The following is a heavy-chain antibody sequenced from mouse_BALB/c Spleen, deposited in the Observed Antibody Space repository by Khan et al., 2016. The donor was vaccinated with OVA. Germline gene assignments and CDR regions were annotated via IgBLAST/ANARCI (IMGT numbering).Heavy chain of an antibody. CDR1: GFSLTSYG. Sequence: VQLQESGPGLVAPSQSLSITCTVSGFSLTSYGVSWVRQPPGKGLEWLGVIWGDGNTNYHSALISRLSISKDDSKSQAFLQLNSLQTDCTATYYGVKQNHGTLYAVDYWGQGTSVTVSS. D-gene: IGHD2-1*01. CDR2: IWGDGNT. J-gene: IGHJ4*01. CDR3: VKQNHGTLYAVDY. V-gene: IGHV2-3*01.